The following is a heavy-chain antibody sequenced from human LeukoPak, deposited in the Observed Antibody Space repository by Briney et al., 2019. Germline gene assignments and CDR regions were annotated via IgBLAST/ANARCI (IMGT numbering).Heavy chain of an antibody. CDR3: ARVSYSRSYDYWYFDL. CDR2: IYYSGNT. Sequence: SETLSLTCTVSGASISSYYWSWIRQSPGKGLEWIGYIYYSGNTNYNPSLKSRVTISVDTSKNQFSLKLRSVTAADTAVYYCARVSYSRSYDYWYFDLWGRGTLVTVSS. CDR1: GASISSYY. V-gene: IGHV4-59*01. J-gene: IGHJ2*01. D-gene: IGHD6-13*01.